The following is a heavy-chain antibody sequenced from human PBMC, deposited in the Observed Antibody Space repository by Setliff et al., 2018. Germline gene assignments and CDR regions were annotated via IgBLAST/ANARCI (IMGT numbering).Heavy chain of an antibody. CDR3: ARVTGVTTFGVIMKDFEF. J-gene: IGHJ4*02. V-gene: IGHV1-18*01. D-gene: IGHD3-3*01. CDR2: ISGYSGDT. CDR1: GYTFAKYG. Sequence: ASVKVSCKAFGYTFAKYGTSWVRQAPGQGLEWLGWISGYSGDTSYAQKFQDRVTLTTDTSTSTAYMEMRSLTSDDTAVYYCARVTGVTTFGVIMKDFEFWGQGTLVTVSS.